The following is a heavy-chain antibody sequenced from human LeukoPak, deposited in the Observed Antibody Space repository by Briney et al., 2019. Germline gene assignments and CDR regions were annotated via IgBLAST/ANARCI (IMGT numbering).Heavy chain of an antibody. J-gene: IGHJ4*02. CDR1: GFTFSSYG. CDR2: IWYDGSNK. Sequence: PGRSLRLSCAASGFTFSSYGMHWVRQAPGKGLEWVAVIWYDGSNKYYADSVKGRFTISRDNSKNTLYLQMNSLRAEDTAVYYCARDWAPKFSMVAVDYWGQGTLVTVSS. V-gene: IGHV3-33*01. CDR3: ARDWAPKFSMVAVDY. D-gene: IGHD5-12*01.